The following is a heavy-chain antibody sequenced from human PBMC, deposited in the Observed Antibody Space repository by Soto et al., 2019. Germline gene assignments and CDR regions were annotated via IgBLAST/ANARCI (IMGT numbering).Heavy chain of an antibody. V-gene: IGHV2-5*02. CDR1: GFSLSTSGVG. Sequence: QITLKESGPPLVKPTQTLTLTCTFSGFSLSTSGVGVGWIRQPPGKALEWLALIYWDDDKRYSPSLKSRLTLTKDTSKNQVVLTMTNMDPVDTATYYCAHPRYDILTGYHNWFDPWGQGTLVTVSS. J-gene: IGHJ5*02. CDR3: AHPRYDILTGYHNWFDP. CDR2: IYWDDDK. D-gene: IGHD3-9*01.